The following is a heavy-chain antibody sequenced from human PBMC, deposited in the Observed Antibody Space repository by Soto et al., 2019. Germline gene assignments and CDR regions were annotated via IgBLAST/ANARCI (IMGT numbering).Heavy chain of an antibody. V-gene: IGHV3-15*07. J-gene: IGHJ6*02. CDR1: GFTFINAW. D-gene: IGHD3-10*01. CDR3: TTDLETDLTMVRGVIIYYYYYGMDV. Sequence: GGSLRLSCAASGFTFINAWMNWVRQATGKGLEWVGRIKSKTDGGTTDYAAPVKGRFTISRDDSKNTLYLQMNSLKTEDTAVYYCTTDLETDLTMVRGVIIYYYYYGMDVWGQGTTVTVSS. CDR2: IKSKTDGGTT.